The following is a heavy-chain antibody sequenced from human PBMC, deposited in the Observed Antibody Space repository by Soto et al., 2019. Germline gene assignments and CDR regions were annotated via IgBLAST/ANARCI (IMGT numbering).Heavy chain of an antibody. CDR1: GLTFSSYA. V-gene: IGHV3-23*01. Sequence: WGSLRLSCAASGLTFSSYARSWVRQAPGKGLEWVPAISGSGGSTYYADSVKGRFTISRDNSKNTLYLQMNSLRAEDTAVYYCASSCSGGSCYPTFAVRFYYYGMDVWGQGTTVTVS. CDR2: ISGSGGST. D-gene: IGHD2-15*01. J-gene: IGHJ6*02. CDR3: ASSCSGGSCYPTFAVRFYYYGMDV.